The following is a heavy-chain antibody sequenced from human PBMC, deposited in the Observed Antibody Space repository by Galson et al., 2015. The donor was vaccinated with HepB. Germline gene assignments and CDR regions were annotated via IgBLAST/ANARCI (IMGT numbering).Heavy chain of an antibody. CDR2: VRHKARRYTT. CDR1: GFTFSDYY. J-gene: IGHJ4*02. V-gene: IGHV3-72*01. CDR3: SRTLHGIDLDY. D-gene: IGHD3-3*02. Sequence: SLRLSCAASGFTFSDYYMEWVRQAPGKGLEWVGRVRHKARRYTTDYVASVEGRFTIPRDDSKNSLYLQMDSLKTEDTAVYYCSRTLHGIDLDYWGKGTLVTVSS.